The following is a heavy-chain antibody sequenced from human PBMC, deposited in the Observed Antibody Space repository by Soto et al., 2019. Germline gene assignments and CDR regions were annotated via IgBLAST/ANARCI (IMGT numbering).Heavy chain of an antibody. J-gene: IGHJ5*02. CDR3: ARGLRLGELSPKVYNWFDP. D-gene: IGHD3-16*02. Sequence: SETLSLTCAVYGGSFSGYYWSWIRQPPGKGLEWIGEINHSGSTNYNPSLKSRVTISVDTSKNQFSLKLSSVTAADTAVYYCARGLRLGELSPKVYNWFDPWGQGTLVTVSS. CDR2: INHSGST. V-gene: IGHV4-34*01. CDR1: GGSFSGYY.